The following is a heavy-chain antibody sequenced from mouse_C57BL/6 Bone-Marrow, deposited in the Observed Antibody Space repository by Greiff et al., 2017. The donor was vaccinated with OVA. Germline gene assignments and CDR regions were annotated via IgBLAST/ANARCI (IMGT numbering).Heavy chain of an antibody. CDR3: ARLDYGSSYGYFDV. V-gene: IGHV7-3*01. Sequence: EVKLVESGGGLVQPGGSLSLSCAASGFTFTDYYMSWVRQPPGKALEWLGFIRNKANGYTTEYSASVKGRFTISRDNSQSILYLQMNALRAEDSATYYGARLDYGSSYGYFDVWGTGTTVTVSS. CDR2: IRNKANGYTT. CDR1: GFTFTDYY. J-gene: IGHJ1*03. D-gene: IGHD1-1*01.